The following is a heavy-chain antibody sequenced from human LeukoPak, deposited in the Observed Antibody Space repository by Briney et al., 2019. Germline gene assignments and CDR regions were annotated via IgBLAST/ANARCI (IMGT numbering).Heavy chain of an antibody. CDR1: GFTFSSYW. CDR3: ARDRAYGDYLDY. D-gene: IGHD4-17*01. V-gene: IGHV3-74*01. J-gene: IGHJ4*02. Sequence: GGSLRLSCAAPGFTFSSYWMHWVRQAPGKGLVWVSLINSDGSSTSYADSVKGRFTISRDNAKNTLYLQMNSLRAEDTAVYYCARDRAYGDYLDYWGQGTLVTVSS. CDR2: INSDGSST.